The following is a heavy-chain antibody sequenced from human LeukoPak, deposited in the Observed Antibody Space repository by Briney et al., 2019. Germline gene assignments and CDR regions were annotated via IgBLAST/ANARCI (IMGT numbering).Heavy chain of an antibody. CDR1: GFTFSSYW. CDR3: ARVVDHDYGDYYLDY. CDR2: IKQDGSEK. V-gene: IGHV3-7*01. D-gene: IGHD4-17*01. J-gene: IGHJ4*02. Sequence: GGLRLSCAASGFTFSSYWMSWVRQAPGKGLEWVANIKQDGSEKYYVDSVKGRFTISRDNAKNSLYLQMNSLRAEDTAVYYCARVVDHDYGDYYLDYWGQGTLVTVSS.